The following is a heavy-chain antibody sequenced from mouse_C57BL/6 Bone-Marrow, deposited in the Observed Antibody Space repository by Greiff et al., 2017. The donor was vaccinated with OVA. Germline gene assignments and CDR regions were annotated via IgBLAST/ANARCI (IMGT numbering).Heavy chain of an antibody. CDR2: IYPGSGNT. Sequence: QVQLQQPGAELVRPGASVKLSCKASGYTFTDYYINWVKQRPGQGLEWIARIYPGSGNTYYNEKFKGKATLTAEKSSSTAYMQLSSLTSEDSAVYFCAIPSATVVAPYAMDYWGQGTSVTVSS. V-gene: IGHV1-76*01. CDR3: AIPSATVVAPYAMDY. D-gene: IGHD1-1*01. J-gene: IGHJ4*01. CDR1: GYTFTDYY.